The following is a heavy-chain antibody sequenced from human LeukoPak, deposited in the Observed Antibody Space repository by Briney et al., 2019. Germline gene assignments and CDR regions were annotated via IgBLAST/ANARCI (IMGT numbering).Heavy chain of an antibody. Sequence: PGGSLRLSCAASGFTLSIYGMHWVRQAPGKGLEWVTFIRYDGSNKYYADSVKGRFTISRDNSKNTLYLQMNSLRVEDTAVYYCAKDLCSSSSCYVDYWGQGTLATVSS. CDR2: IRYDGSNK. CDR1: GFTLSIYG. J-gene: IGHJ4*02. D-gene: IGHD2-2*01. CDR3: AKDLCSSSSCYVDY. V-gene: IGHV3-30*02.